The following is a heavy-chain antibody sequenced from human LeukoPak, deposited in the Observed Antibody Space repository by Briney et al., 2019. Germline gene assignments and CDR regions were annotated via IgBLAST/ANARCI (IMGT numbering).Heavy chain of an antibody. CDR2: IYSGGTI. CDR1: GFTVSSNY. D-gene: IGHD3-22*01. Sequence: GGSLRLSRAASGFTVSSNYMSCVPHAPGKGLEWVSDIYSGGTIQYAASVKGRFTISRENSNNRTLLQMNRLRTEDTAVYYCARVVHYYDSTGLTHDAFDIWGQGTMVTVS. V-gene: IGHV3-66*02. CDR3: ARVVHYYDSTGLTHDAFDI. J-gene: IGHJ3*02.